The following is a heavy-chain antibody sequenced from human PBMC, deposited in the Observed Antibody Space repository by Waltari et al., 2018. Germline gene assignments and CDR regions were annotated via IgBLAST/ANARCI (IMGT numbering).Heavy chain of an antibody. CDR1: GFPFSTSW. J-gene: IGHJ4*02. CDR3: ATTAAVTFHY. D-gene: IGHD6-13*01. V-gene: IGHV3-7*01. Sequence: EVQLVESGGGLVQPGGSLRLYCTASGFPFSTSWISWVRQAPGKGLEWVAIIKEDGSEKYYVDSVKGRFTISRDNAKNSLFLQMNSLTAADTAVYYCATTAAVTFHYWGQGTLVTVSS. CDR2: IKEDGSEK.